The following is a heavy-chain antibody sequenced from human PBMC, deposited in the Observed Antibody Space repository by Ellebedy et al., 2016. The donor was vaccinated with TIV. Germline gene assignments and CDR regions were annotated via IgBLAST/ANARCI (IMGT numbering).Heavy chain of an antibody. D-gene: IGHD2-15*01. CDR1: GYTFNNYG. V-gene: IGHV1-18*01. CDR2: ISPYNGNT. CDR3: ARDRRSGQPLDVFDI. J-gene: IGHJ3*02. Sequence: ASVKVSCXASGYTFNNYGISWVRQAPGQGLEWMGWISPYNGNTNYAQKLQGRVTMTTDTSTSTAYMELRSLRSDDTAVYYCARDRRSGQPLDVFDIWGQGTMVTVSS.